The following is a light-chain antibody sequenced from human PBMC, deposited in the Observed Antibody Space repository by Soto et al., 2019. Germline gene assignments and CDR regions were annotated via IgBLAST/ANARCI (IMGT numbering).Light chain of an antibody. V-gene: IGLV6-57*02. CDR3: QSFDRTNQV. J-gene: IGLJ3*02. Sequence: NFMLTQPHSVSESPGKTVTISCTGSSGSIASNYVQWYQQRPGSAPTTVICENDQRPSGVPDRFSGSIDSSSNSASLTISGLKTEDEADYYCQSFDRTNQVFGGGTQLTV. CDR2: END. CDR1: SGSIASNY.